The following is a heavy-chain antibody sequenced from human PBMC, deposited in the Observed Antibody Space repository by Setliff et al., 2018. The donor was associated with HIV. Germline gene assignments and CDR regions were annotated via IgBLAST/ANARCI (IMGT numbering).Heavy chain of an antibody. V-gene: IGHV4-39*01. D-gene: IGHD6-13*01. Sequence: SETLSLTCTVSSASINSGSNYWNWIRQPAGKGLEWLGSIYDSGRTSYNPSLSSRLTISVDTSKNQVSLRLSSATAADTGVYYCARHRGPPGTSWIYYYYYMDPWGEGTTVTVSS. J-gene: IGHJ6*03. CDR2: IYDSGRT. CDR1: SASINSGSNY. CDR3: ARHRGPPGTSWIYYYYYMDP.